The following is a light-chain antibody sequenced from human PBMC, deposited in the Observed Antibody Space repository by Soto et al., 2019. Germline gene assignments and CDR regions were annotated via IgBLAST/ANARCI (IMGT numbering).Light chain of an antibody. CDR3: QQSYSTPLT. J-gene: IGKJ4*01. CDR2: GAS. V-gene: IGKV1-39*01. CDR1: QSIVRW. Sequence: DIQMTQSPSTLSASVGDRVTITCRASQSIVRWMAWYQQKPGKAPKVLIYGASNLQSGVPSRFSGSGSGTDFTLTISSLQPEDFATYYCQQSYSTPLTFGGGTKVDI.